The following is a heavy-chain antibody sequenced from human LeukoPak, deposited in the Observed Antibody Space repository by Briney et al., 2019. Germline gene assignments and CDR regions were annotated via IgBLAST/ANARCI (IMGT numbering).Heavy chain of an antibody. CDR2: IYPGDSDT. CDR1: GYSFTSYW. Sequence: GESLKISCKGSGYSFTSYWIGWVRQMPGKGLEWMGIIYPGDSDTRYSPSFQGQVTISADKSISTAYLQWSSLKASDTAMCYCARSSIVVVPAATFDAFDIWGQGTMVTVSS. J-gene: IGHJ3*02. CDR3: ARSSIVVVPAATFDAFDI. V-gene: IGHV5-51*01. D-gene: IGHD2-2*01.